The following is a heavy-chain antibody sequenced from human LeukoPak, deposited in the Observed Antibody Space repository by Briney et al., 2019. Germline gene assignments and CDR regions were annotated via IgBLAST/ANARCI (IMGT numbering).Heavy chain of an antibody. J-gene: IGHJ5*02. V-gene: IGHV1-46*01. D-gene: IGHD4-17*01. CDR1: GYTFTSYY. CDR2: INPSGGST. Sequence: ASVKVSCKASGYTFTSYYMHWVRQAPGQGLEWMGIINPSGGSTSYAQKFQGRVTMTRDTSISTAYMELSRLRSDDTAVYYCARDPYGDYHNWFDPWGQGTLVTVSS. CDR3: ARDPYGDYHNWFDP.